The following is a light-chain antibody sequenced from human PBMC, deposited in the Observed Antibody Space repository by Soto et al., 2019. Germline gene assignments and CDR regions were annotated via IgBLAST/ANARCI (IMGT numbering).Light chain of an antibody. V-gene: IGKV3-11*01. CDR2: AAS. J-gene: IGKJ2*01. Sequence: EVVLTQSPGTLSLSPGESATLSCRASQNVGHNLAWYQQKPGQAPRLLIYAASDRATGIPARFRGSGSDTDFTRTITSVEPEDFEVYYCQQRSRWPRDTFGQGTKLEIK. CDR3: QQRSRWPRDT. CDR1: QNVGHN.